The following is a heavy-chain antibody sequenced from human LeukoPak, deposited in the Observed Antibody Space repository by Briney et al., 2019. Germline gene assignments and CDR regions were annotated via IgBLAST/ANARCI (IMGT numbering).Heavy chain of an antibody. CDR1: GGSFSGYY. J-gene: IGHJ5*02. Sequence: PSETLSLTCVVSGGSFSGYYWTWIRQPPGKGLEWIGEINHSGSTNYNPSLKSRVTISVDTSKNQFSLKLYSVTAADTAVYFCARLEWFVSAPLGRFWFDPWGQGTLVTVSS. D-gene: IGHD3-3*01. V-gene: IGHV4-34*01. CDR3: ARLEWFVSAPLGRFWFDP. CDR2: INHSGST.